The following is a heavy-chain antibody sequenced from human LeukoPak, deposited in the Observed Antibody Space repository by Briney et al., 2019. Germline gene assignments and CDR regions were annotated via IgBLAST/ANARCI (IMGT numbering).Heavy chain of an antibody. V-gene: IGHV4-34*01. CDR1: GGSFGGYY. D-gene: IGHD3-22*01. CDR3: ARDYDSRASS. J-gene: IGHJ5*02. CDR2: INDSGST. Sequence: KPSETLSLTCAVYGGSFGGYYWSWIRQPPGKGLEWIGEINDSGSTNYIPSLKSRVTISVDKSKNQFSLKLDSVTAADTAVYCARDYDSRASSWGQGTLVTVSS.